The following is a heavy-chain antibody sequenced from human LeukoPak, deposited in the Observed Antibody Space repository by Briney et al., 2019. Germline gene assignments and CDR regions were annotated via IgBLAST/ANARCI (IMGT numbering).Heavy chain of an antibody. J-gene: IGHJ4*02. D-gene: IGHD3-22*01. V-gene: IGHV3-30*18. CDR3: AKVFYYDMGGYFDY. Sequence: GGSLRLSCAASGFTFSSYGMHWVRQAPGKGLEWVAVISYDGSNKYYADSVKGRFTISRDNSKNTLYLQMNSLRAEDTAVYYCAKVFYYDMGGYFDYWGQGTLVTVSS. CDR2: ISYDGSNK. CDR1: GFTFSSYG.